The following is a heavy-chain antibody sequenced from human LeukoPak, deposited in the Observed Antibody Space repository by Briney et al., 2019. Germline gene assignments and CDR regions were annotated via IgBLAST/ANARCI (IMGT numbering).Heavy chain of an antibody. V-gene: IGHV3-9*01. J-gene: IGHJ4*02. Sequence: GGSLRLSCAASGFTFDDYAMHWVRQAPGKGLEWVSGISWNSGSIGYADSVKGRFTISRDNAKNSLYLQMNSLRAEDTALYYRAKDRSRYFDWQIDYWGQGTLVTVSS. D-gene: IGHD3-9*01. CDR1: GFTFDDYA. CDR3: AKDRSRYFDWQIDY. CDR2: ISWNSGSI.